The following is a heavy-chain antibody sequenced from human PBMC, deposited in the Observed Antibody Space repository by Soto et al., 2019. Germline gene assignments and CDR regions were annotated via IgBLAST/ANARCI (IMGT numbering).Heavy chain of an antibody. CDR2: IKSKADGGTT. Sequence: EVQLVESGGALVKPGGSLRLSCAASEFTFANAWISWVRQAPGKGLEWVGRIKSKADGGTTDYAAPVKGRFTISRDESQNTLYLQMNSLKTEDTPVYYCTSLYYGHWGQGTLVTVSS. V-gene: IGHV3-15*02. J-gene: IGHJ4*02. CDR3: TSLYYGH. CDR1: EFTFANAW. D-gene: IGHD4-17*01.